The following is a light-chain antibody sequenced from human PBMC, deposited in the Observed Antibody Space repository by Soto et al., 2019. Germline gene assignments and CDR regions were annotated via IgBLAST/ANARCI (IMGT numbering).Light chain of an antibody. CDR1: QSVSSSY. Sequence: EIVLTQSPGTLSLSPGERATLSCRASQSVSSSYLAWYQQKPGQAPRLLIYGASSRATGIPARFSGSGSGTDFPLTISRREPEDFAVYYWQLNGSSRGVTFGPGTKVYT. V-gene: IGKV3-20*01. J-gene: IGKJ3*01. CDR2: GAS. CDR3: QLNGSSRGVT.